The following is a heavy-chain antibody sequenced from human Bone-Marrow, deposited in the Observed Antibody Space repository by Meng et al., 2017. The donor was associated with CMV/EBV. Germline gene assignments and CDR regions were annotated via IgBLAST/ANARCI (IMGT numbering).Heavy chain of an antibody. CDR1: GYTFTSYG. CDR2: ISAYNGNT. D-gene: IGHD3-3*01. V-gene: IGHV1-18*01. CDR3: ARAGSHDFWSGYLSYYYYYGMDV. Sequence: ASVKVSCKASGYTFTSYGISWVRQAPGQGLEWMGWISAYNGNTNYAQKLQGRVTMTTDTSTSTAYMELRSLRSDDTAVYYCARAGSHDFWSGYLSYYYYYGMDVWGQGTTVTVYS. J-gene: IGHJ6*02.